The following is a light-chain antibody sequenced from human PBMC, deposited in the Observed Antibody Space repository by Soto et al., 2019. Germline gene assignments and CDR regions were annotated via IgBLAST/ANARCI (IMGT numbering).Light chain of an antibody. Sequence: DIVMTQSPLSLPVTPGEPASISCRSSQSLLDSNGKNYLYWYLQKPGQSPQLMVYFGSNRASVGPDRLSGSGSGTDFTMKLSSVEAEDVGFYYCMQTLQTLRTFGQGTNVDIK. CDR2: FGS. V-gene: IGKV2-28*01. J-gene: IGKJ2*01. CDR3: MQTLQTLRT. CDR1: QSLLDSNGKNY.